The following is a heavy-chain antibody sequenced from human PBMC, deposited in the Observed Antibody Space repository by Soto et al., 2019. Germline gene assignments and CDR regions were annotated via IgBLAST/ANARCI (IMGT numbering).Heavy chain of an antibody. CDR1: GFTLSSYA. Sequence: QVQLVESGGGVVQPGRSLRLSCAASGFTLSSYAMHWVRQAPGKGLEWVAVISYDGSNKYYADSVKGRFTISRDNSKNTLYLQMNSLRAEDTAVYYCARDWVGYCSGGSCFDTYFDYWGQGTLVTVSS. J-gene: IGHJ4*02. CDR3: ARDWVGYCSGGSCFDTYFDY. V-gene: IGHV3-30-3*01. CDR2: ISYDGSNK. D-gene: IGHD2-15*01.